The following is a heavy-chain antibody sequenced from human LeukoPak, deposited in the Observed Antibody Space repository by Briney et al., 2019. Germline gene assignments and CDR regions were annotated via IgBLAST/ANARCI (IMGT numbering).Heavy chain of an antibody. J-gene: IGHJ4*02. CDR3: VRGYSSGYRLDY. CDR2: INGDGSST. Sequence: GGSLRLSCAASGFTFSSYWMHWVRQDPVKGLLWVSRINGDGSSTDYADSEKGRFTISRDNAKNTVYLQMNSLKAEDTAVYYCVRGYSSGYRLDYWGQGTLVSVSS. CDR1: GFTFSSYW. V-gene: IGHV3-74*01. D-gene: IGHD3-22*01.